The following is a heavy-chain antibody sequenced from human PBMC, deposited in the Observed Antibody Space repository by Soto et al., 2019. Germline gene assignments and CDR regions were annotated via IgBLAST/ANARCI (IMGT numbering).Heavy chain of an antibody. V-gene: IGHV4-34*01. J-gene: IGHJ4*02. Sequence: SETLSLTCAVYGGSFSDYYWSWIRQPPGKGLEWIGEINHSGSTNYIPSLKSRVTISVDTSKHQFSLKANSVTAADTAVYYCARGDLVADYWGQGTLVTVSS. D-gene: IGHD2-15*01. CDR3: ARGDLVADY. CDR1: GGSFSDYY. CDR2: INHSGST.